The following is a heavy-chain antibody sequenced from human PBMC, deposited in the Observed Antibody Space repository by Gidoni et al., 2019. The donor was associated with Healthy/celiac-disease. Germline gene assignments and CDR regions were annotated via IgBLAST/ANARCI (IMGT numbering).Heavy chain of an antibody. D-gene: IGHD2-2*01. Sequence: QVQLQESGPGLVKPSQTLSISCTVPGGSISSGSYYWSWIRQPAGKGLEWIGRIYTSGSTNYNPSLKSRVTISVDTSKNQFSLKLSSVTAADTAVYYCARDRHSSTSSPFDPWGQGTLVTVSS. J-gene: IGHJ5*02. CDR1: GGSISSGSYY. CDR2: IYTSGST. V-gene: IGHV4-61*02. CDR3: ARDRHSSTSSPFDP.